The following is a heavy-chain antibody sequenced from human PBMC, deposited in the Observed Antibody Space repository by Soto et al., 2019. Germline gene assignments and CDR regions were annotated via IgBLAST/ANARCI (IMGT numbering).Heavy chain of an antibody. V-gene: IGHV3-30*18. CDR2: ISYDGDNK. Sequence: GGSLRLSCAASGFTFSAYGMHWVRQAPGKGLEWVAVISYDGDNKYYADSVKGRFTISRDNSKNTLYLQMNSLRAEDTAVYYCAKGVFYDGGNSFDYWGQGSLVTVSS. CDR3: AKGVFYDGGNSFDY. CDR1: GFTFSAYG. D-gene: IGHD2-21*01. J-gene: IGHJ4*02.